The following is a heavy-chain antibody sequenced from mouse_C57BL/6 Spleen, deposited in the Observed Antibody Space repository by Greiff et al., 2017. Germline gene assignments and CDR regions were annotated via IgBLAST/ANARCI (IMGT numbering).Heavy chain of an antibody. D-gene: IGHD4-1*01. CDR1: GFTFSNYW. CDR2: ISMKSDNYAA. V-gene: IGHV6-3*01. CDR3: TGWDGY. Sequence: EVQLQQSGGGLVQPGGSMKLSCVASGFTFSNYWMNWVRQSPEKGLEWVAQISMKSDNYAAHYAESEKGRFTISREDSKSSVYLQMNNLRAEETGIYYCTGWDGYWGQGTTLTVSS. J-gene: IGHJ2*01.